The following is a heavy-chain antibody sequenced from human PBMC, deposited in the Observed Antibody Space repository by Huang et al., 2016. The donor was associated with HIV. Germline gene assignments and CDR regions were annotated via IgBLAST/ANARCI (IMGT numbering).Heavy chain of an antibody. J-gene: IGHJ3*02. D-gene: IGHD2-21*01. V-gene: IGHV1-24*01. CDR3: AAGYDTYYDI. CDR1: GYTLTELS. Sequence: QVQLVQSGAEVKKPGASVKVSCKVSGYTLTELSIHWVRQAPGKGLEWMGGCAPEHGETIYAQKFQGRVTMTEDTSTDTAYMELHSLRPEDTAVYYCAAGYDTYYDIWGQGTMVIASS. CDR2: CAPEHGET.